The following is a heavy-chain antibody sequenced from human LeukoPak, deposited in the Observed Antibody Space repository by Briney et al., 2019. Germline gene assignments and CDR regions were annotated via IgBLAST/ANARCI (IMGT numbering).Heavy chain of an antibody. V-gene: IGHV4-59*01. CDR3: AGGDDYSNYYFNY. J-gene: IGHJ4*02. CDR2: IYYSGST. CDR1: GGSISNSY. D-gene: IGHD4-11*01. Sequence: SETLSLTCTVSGGSISNSYWTWIRQPPGKGLQWIGYIYYSGSTSYNPSLKGRITMSVDTSMNQFSLRLSPVTAADTAVYYCAGGDDYSNYYFNYWGQGTLVTVSS.